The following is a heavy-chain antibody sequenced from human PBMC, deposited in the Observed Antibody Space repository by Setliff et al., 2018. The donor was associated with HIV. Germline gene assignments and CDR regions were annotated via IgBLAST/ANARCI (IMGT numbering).Heavy chain of an antibody. V-gene: IGHV3-9*01. CDR2: ISWNSGSI. Sequence: LRLSCAASGFTFSSYWMHWGSQAPGKGLEWVSGISWNSGSIGYADSVKGRFTISRDNAKNSLYLQMNSLRAEDTAVYYCAKDQSSAGYYFDSWGQGTLVTVSS. CDR1: GFTFSSYW. CDR3: AKDQSSAGYYFDS. D-gene: IGHD6-25*01. J-gene: IGHJ4*02.